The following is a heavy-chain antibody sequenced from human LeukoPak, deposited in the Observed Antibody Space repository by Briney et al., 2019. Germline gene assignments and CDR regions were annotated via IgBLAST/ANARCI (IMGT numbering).Heavy chain of an antibody. CDR1: GYTFTSYA. D-gene: IGHD5-18*01. CDR3: ARLSRQLVRDYYYGMDV. J-gene: IGHJ6*02. CDR2: MNPNSGDT. Sequence: ASVKVSCKASGYTFTSYAMNWVRQAPGQGLEWMGWMNPNSGDTDYAQKFQGRVTMTRNTSISTAYMELSSLAFEDTAVYYCARLSRQLVRDYYYGMDVWGQGTAVTVSS. V-gene: IGHV1-8*02.